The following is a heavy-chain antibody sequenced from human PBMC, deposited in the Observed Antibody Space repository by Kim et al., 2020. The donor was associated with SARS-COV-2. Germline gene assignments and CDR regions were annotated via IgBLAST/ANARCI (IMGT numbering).Heavy chain of an antibody. Sequence: KTKYSQKFQGGVTITRDTAANTAYMELSSLTSEDTAVYYCARDMNPTVYDYWGQGTLVTVSS. J-gene: IGHJ4*02. D-gene: IGHD4-4*01. CDR3: ARDMNPTVYDY. V-gene: IGHV1-3*01. CDR2: KT.